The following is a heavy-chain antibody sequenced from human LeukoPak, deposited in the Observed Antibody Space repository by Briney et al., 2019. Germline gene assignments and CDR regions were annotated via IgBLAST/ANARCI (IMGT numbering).Heavy chain of an antibody. V-gene: IGHV4-34*01. CDR3: ARRLDI. CDR2: INHSGST. J-gene: IGHJ2*01. Sequence: SETLSLTCGVYGASFSGYYWSWIRQPPGKGLEWIGEINHSGSTNYNPTLKSRVTISVDTPENQFSLKLSSVTAADTAVYYCARRLDIWGRGTLVTVSS. CDR1: GASFSGYY.